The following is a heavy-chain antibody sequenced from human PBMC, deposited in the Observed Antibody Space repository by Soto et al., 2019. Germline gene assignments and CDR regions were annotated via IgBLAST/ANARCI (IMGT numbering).Heavy chain of an antibody. J-gene: IGHJ4*02. V-gene: IGHV3-11*05. CDR2: ISSSGSYT. CDR1: GFTFSDYY. D-gene: IGHD6-19*01. CDR3: ARDSTGWRAVYDY. Sequence: QVQLVESGGGLVKPGGSLRLSCAVSGFTFSDYYMTWIRQVPGKGLEWISYISSSGSYTNYADSVQGRFTISRDNAKNSLYLQKNSLRAEDTAIYYCARDSTGWRAVYDYWGQGTLVTVSS.